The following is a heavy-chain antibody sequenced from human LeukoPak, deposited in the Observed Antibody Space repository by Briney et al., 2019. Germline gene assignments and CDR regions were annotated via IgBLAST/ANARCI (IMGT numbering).Heavy chain of an antibody. CDR2: INPNSGGT. D-gene: IGHD5-24*01. J-gene: IGHJ3*02. CDR1: GYTFTGYY. CDR3: ARDGVEMATILGGLFDI. Sequence: GASVKVSCKASGYTFTGYYMHWVRQAPGQGLEWMGWINPNSGGTNYAQKFQGRVTMTTDTSTSTAYTELRSLRSDDTAVYYCARDGVEMATILGGLFDIWGQGTMVTVSS. V-gene: IGHV1-2*02.